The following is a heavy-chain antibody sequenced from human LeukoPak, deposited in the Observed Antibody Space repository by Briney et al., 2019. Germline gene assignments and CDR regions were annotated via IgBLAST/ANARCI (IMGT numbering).Heavy chain of an antibody. CDR2: IYHSGST. CDR1: GGPISSGGYS. CDR3: ARSGYDSIDY. V-gene: IGHV4-30-2*01. D-gene: IGHD5-12*01. Sequence: SETLSLTCAVSGGPISSGGYSWSWIRQPPGKGLEWIGYIYHSGSTYYNPSLKSRVTISVDRSKNQFSLKLSSVTAADTAVYYCARSGYDSIDYWSQGTLVTVSS. J-gene: IGHJ4*02.